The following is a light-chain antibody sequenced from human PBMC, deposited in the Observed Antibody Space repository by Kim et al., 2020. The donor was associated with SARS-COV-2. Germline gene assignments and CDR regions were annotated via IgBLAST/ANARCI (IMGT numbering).Light chain of an antibody. V-gene: IGKV3-20*01. CDR3: QQYGNSPIT. CDR2: NAS. CDR1: QRISNNY. Sequence: SPGERATLSCRASQRISNNYLAWYQQKPGQAPRLLIYNASSRGTGIPDTFSGSGSGTDFTLTISRLEPEDFAVYYCQQYGNSPITFGQGTRLEIK. J-gene: IGKJ5*01.